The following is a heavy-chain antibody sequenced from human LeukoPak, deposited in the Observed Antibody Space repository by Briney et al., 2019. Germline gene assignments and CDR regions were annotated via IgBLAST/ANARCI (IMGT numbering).Heavy chain of an antibody. J-gene: IGHJ6*03. Sequence: PSETLSLTCTVSGGSISTYYWTWIRRPPGKGLEWIGYIDTSGSTNYNPSLKSRVTISVDTSRNQFSLKLSSVTAADTAVYYCARRIQLWTSYFYYYMDVWGKGTTVTVSS. CDR1: GGSISTYY. D-gene: IGHD5-18*01. CDR3: ARRIQLWTSYFYYYMDV. CDR2: IDTSGST. V-gene: IGHV4-4*09.